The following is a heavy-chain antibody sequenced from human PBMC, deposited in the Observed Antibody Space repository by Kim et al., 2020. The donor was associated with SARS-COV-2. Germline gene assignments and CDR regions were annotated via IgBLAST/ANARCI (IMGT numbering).Heavy chain of an antibody. CDR2: ISGSGGST. D-gene: IGHD3-9*01. CDR1: GFTFSSYA. J-gene: IGHJ4*02. V-gene: IGHV3-23*01. Sequence: GGSLRLSCAASGFTFSSYAMSWVRQAPGKGLEWVSAISGSGGSTYYADSVKGRFTISRDNSKNTLYLQMNSLRAEDTAVYYCAKHPYVRRYFDWLDSSQFDYWGQGTLVTVSS. CDR3: AKHPYVRRYFDWLDSSQFDY.